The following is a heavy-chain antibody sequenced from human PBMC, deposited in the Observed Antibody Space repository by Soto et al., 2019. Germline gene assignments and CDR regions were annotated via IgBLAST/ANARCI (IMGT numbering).Heavy chain of an antibody. D-gene: IGHD6-6*01. CDR2: INHSGST. CDR1: GGYFSGDY. J-gene: IGHJ6*02. Sequence: PSETLSLTCAVYGGYFSGDYWSWVRQPPWKGLEWIGEINHSGSTNYNPSLKSRVTISVDTSKNQFSLKLSSVTAADTAVYYCARRRIAARLRGPYGMDVWGQGTTVTVSS. V-gene: IGHV4-34*01. CDR3: ARRRIAARLRGPYGMDV.